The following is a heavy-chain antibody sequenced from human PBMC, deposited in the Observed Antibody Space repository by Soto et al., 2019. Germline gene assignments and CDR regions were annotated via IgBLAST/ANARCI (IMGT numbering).Heavy chain of an antibody. V-gene: IGHV4-38-2*01. D-gene: IGHD2-15*01. CDR2: IYHSGST. Sequence: SETLSLTCAVSGYSIGSGYYWGWIRQPPGKGLEWIGSIYHSGSTYYNPSLKSRVTISVDTSKNQFSLKLSSVTAADTAVYYCASQVIVVVVAPTGPVGFDPWGQGTLVTVSS. CDR3: ASQVIVVVVAPTGPVGFDP. CDR1: GYSIGSGYY. J-gene: IGHJ5*02.